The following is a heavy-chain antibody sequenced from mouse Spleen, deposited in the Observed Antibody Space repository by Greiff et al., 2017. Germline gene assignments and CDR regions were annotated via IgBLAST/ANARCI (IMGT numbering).Heavy chain of an antibody. CDR3: ALITTSWFAY. CDR2: ISSGGST. CDR1: GFTFSSYA. J-gene: IGHJ3*01. V-gene: IGHV5-6-5*01. D-gene: IGHD1-2*01. Sequence: EVKVVESGGGLVKPGGSLKLSCAASGFTFSSYAMSWVRQTPEKRLEWVASISSGGSTYYPDSVKGRFTISRDNARNTLYLQMSSLRSEDTALYYCALITTSWFAYWGQGTLVTVSA.